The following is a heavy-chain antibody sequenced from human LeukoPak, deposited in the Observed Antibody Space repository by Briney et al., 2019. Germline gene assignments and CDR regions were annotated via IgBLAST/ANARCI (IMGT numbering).Heavy chain of an antibody. CDR2: ISWNSGSI. Sequence: GRSLRLSCAASGFTFDGYAMHWVRQAPGKGLEWVSGISWNSGSIGYADSVKGRFTISRDNAKNSLYLQMNSLRAEDTALYYCAKATDPEAYYYYYYGMDVWGQGTTVTVSS. CDR3: AKATDPEAYYYYYYGMDV. J-gene: IGHJ6*02. CDR1: GFTFDGYA. V-gene: IGHV3-9*01.